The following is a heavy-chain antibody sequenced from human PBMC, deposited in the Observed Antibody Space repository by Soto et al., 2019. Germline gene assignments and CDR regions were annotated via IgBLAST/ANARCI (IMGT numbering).Heavy chain of an antibody. D-gene: IGHD6-19*01. V-gene: IGHV1-18*01. J-gene: IGHJ3*02. Sequence: ASVKVSCKASGYTFTSYGISWVRQAPGQGLEWMGWISAYNGNTNYAQKLQGRVTMTTDTSTSTAYMELRSLRSDDTAVYYCAISFHSSGPSRAFDIRGQGTMVTVSS. CDR1: GYTFTSYG. CDR3: AISFHSSGPSRAFDI. CDR2: ISAYNGNT.